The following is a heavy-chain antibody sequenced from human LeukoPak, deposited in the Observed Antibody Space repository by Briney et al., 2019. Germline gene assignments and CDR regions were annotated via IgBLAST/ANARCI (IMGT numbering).Heavy chain of an antibody. CDR1: GFTFSNYP. J-gene: IGHJ4*02. D-gene: IGHD3-3*01. Sequence: GGSLRLSCAASGFTFSNYPMHWVRQAPGKGLEYVSAISGNGFSTYYADSVRGRFTISRDNSKNTLYLQMGSLRGDDTAVYYCSVEWLSQSDYWGQGTLVSVSS. V-gene: IGHV3-64*02. CDR2: ISGNGFST. CDR3: SVEWLSQSDY.